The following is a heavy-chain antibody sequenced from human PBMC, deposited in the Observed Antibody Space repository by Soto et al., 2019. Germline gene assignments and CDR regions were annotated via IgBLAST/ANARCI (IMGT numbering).Heavy chain of an antibody. CDR2: IIPIFGTT. Sequence: QVQLVQSGAEVKKPGSSVKVSCKTSGDIFSGYSISWVRQAPGQGLEWMGGIIPIFGTTNYAQRFHGRVTNTADKAPSTAYIELYSLKSEDTAVSYCARDLGSGYDPGDYWGQGTLVTVSS. CDR3: ARDLGSGYDPGDY. V-gene: IGHV1-69*14. J-gene: IGHJ4*02. D-gene: IGHD5-12*01. CDR1: GDIFSGYS.